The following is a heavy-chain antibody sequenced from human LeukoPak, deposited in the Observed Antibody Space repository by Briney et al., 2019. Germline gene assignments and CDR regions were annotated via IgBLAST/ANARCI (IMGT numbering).Heavy chain of an antibody. J-gene: IGHJ4*02. CDR3: VRGDWYFES. Sequence: GGSLRLSCVTSGFNFSDSRMTWARQAPGKGLQWVANVNRDGTEKHFLDSVEGRFTISRDNAKKSLYLQMSSLRPQDTAVYFCVRGDWYFESWGQGTLVTVSS. CDR1: GFNFSDSR. D-gene: IGHD2-21*01. CDR2: VNRDGTEK. V-gene: IGHV3-7*04.